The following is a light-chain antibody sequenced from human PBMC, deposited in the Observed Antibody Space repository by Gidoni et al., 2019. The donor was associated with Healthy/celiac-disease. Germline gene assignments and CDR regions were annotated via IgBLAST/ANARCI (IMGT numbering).Light chain of an antibody. CDR2: ESS. Sequence: EIVLTQSPATLSLSPGERATLSCRASQRVSIYLAWYQQKPVQAPRLLIYESSNRATCIPARFSGSGSGKDCTLTISSLEPEDFAVYYCQQRSNWPITLGQGTRLEIK. V-gene: IGKV3-11*01. CDR1: QRVSIY. J-gene: IGKJ5*01. CDR3: QQRSNWPIT.